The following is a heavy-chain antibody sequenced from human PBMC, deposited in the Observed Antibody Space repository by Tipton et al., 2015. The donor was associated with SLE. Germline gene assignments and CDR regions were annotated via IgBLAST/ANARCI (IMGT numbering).Heavy chain of an antibody. V-gene: IGHV5-51*03. CDR2: IYPGDSDT. CDR1: GYSFTSYW. Sequence: VQLVQSGAEVKKPGESLKISCKGSGYSFTSYWIGWVRQMPGKGLEWMGIIYPGDSDTRYSPSFQGKVTISADKSISTAYLQWSSLKASDTAMYYCALRPRGIAVAGDAFDIWGQGTMVTVSS. J-gene: IGHJ3*02. CDR3: ALRPRGIAVAGDAFDI. D-gene: IGHD6-19*01.